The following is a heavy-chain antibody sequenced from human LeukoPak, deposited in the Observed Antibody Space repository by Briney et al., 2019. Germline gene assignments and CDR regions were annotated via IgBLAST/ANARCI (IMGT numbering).Heavy chain of an antibody. Sequence: ASVKVSCKASGYIFTGYYMHWVRQAPGQGLEWMGWINPNGGGTKYAQKFQDRLTMTWDTSISTAYMELNTLTSDDTAVYYCAREAPMVGDSFDIWGHGTMVTVSS. D-gene: IGHD3-10*02. V-gene: IGHV1-2*02. CDR3: AREAPMVGDSFDI. CDR1: GYIFTGYY. J-gene: IGHJ3*02. CDR2: INPNGGGT.